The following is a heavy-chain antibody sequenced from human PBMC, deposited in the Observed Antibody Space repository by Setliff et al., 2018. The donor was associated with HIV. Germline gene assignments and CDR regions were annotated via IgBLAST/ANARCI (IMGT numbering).Heavy chain of an antibody. CDR3: ARAAAGNTGPFDL. D-gene: IGHD4-17*01. Sequence: ASETLSLTCTVSDSGTYYWSWIRQPAGKGLEWSGRVSSRGDTNYNPSLKSRVTMSVDTSKNQFSLKLTSVTASDTAVYYCARAAAGNTGPFDLWGQGSPVTVSS. CDR1: DSGTYY. CDR2: VSSRGDT. J-gene: IGHJ4*02. V-gene: IGHV4-4*07.